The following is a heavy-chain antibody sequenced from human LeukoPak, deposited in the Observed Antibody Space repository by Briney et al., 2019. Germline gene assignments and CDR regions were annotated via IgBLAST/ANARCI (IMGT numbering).Heavy chain of an antibody. CDR3: ARGFYGSFDY. Sequence: GGSLRLSCAASGFTFGIYTMNWVRQAPGKGLEWVSYIGPSGSNIYYADSVKGRFTISRDNAKNSLYLQMNSLRAEDTAVYYCARGFYGSFDYWGQGTLVTVSS. D-gene: IGHD3-10*01. CDR2: IGPSGSNI. CDR1: GFTFGIYT. V-gene: IGHV3-48*04. J-gene: IGHJ4*02.